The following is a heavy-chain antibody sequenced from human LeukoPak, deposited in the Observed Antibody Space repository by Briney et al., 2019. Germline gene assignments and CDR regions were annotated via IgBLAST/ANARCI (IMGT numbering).Heavy chain of an antibody. J-gene: IGHJ5*02. Sequence: SETLSLTCSVSGGSISSYSWSWIRQPAGNALEWIGRIHSSGSTNYNPSLESRVTISVDTSKDQFSLKLSSVTAADTAVYYCASFSWGSGSYNQEAIWSWFDPWGQGTLVTVSS. CDR2: IHSSGST. CDR1: GGSISSYS. CDR3: ASFSWGSGSYNQEAIWSWFDP. V-gene: IGHV4-4*07. D-gene: IGHD3-10*01.